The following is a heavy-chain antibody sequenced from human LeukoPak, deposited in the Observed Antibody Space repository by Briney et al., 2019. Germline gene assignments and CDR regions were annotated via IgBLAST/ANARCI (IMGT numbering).Heavy chain of an antibody. CDR3: ARARSINYNDVDFDS. J-gene: IGHJ4*02. CDR2: IYHSGST. Sequence: SQTLSLTCAVSGGSISSGGYSWSWIRQPPGKGLEWIGYIYHSGSTYYNPSLKSRVTISVDRSKNQFSLKLSSVTAADTAVYYCARARSINYNDVDFDSWGQGTLVTVSS. CDR1: GGSISSGGYS. D-gene: IGHD1-1*01. V-gene: IGHV4-30-2*01.